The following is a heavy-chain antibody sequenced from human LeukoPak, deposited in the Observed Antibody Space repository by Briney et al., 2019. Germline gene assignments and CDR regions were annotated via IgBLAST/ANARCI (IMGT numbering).Heavy chain of an antibody. CDR3: ASGYYSGWYIPYY. J-gene: IGHJ4*02. D-gene: IGHD6-19*01. Sequence: GRSLRLSCAASGFTFSTSWMIWVRQAPGKGLEWVANIKEDGSEKYYVDSVKGRFTISRDNAKNSLYLQMNSLRAEDTAVYYCASGYYSGWYIPYYWGQGTLVTVSS. V-gene: IGHV3-7*01. CDR2: IKEDGSEK. CDR1: GFTFSTSW.